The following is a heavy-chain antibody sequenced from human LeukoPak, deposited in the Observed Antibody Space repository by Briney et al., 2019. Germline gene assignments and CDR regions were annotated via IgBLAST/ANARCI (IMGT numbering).Heavy chain of an antibody. J-gene: IGHJ4*02. CDR3: ARASGTGGYILDY. V-gene: IGHV3-9*01. CDR1: GFTFDDYA. D-gene: IGHD5-24*01. CDR2: ISWNSGSI. Sequence: GRSLRLSCAASGFTFDDYAMHWVRQAPGKGLEWVSGISWNSGSIGYADSVKGRFTISRDNAKNSLYPQMNSLRAEDTAVYYCARASGTGGYILDYWGQGTLLTVSP.